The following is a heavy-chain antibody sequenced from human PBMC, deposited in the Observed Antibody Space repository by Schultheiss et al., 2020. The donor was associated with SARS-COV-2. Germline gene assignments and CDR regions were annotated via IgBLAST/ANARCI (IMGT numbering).Heavy chain of an antibody. CDR2: IYHSGST. J-gene: IGHJ6*02. D-gene: IGHD3-10*01. CDR1: GGSISSYY. CDR3: ARDREASYYGSGSQGMDV. V-gene: IGHV4-59*12. Sequence: SETLSLTCTVSGGSISSYYWSWIRQPPGKGLEWIGYIYHSGSTNYNPSLKSRVTISADTSKNQFSLKLSSVTAADTAVYYCARDREASYYGSGSQGMDVWGQGTTVTVSS.